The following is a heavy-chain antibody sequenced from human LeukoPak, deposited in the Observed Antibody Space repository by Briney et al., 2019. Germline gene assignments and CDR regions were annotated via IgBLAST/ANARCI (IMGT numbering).Heavy chain of an antibody. Sequence: QPGGSLRLSCAASGFSFSVYEMHWVRQAPGKGLEWISDISSSGTTTYYADSVKGRFTISRDNSKNTLYLQMNSLRAEDTAVYYCAKESFDYGDLGGWGQGTLVTVSS. CDR2: ISSSGTTT. CDR1: GFSFSVYE. J-gene: IGHJ4*02. D-gene: IGHD4-17*01. CDR3: AKESFDYGDLGG. V-gene: IGHV3-23*01.